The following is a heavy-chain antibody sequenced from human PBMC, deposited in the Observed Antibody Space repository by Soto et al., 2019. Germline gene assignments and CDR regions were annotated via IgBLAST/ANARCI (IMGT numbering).Heavy chain of an antibody. CDR1: GFTFSSYG. CDR2: IWYDGSNK. V-gene: IGHV3-33*01. CDR3: ASSSLGVQLWLPLDY. J-gene: IGHJ4*02. Sequence: PGGSLRLSCAASGFTFSSYGMHWVRQAPGKGLEWVAVIWYDGSNKYYADSVKGRFTISRDNSKNTLYLQMNSLRAEDTAVYYCASSSLGVQLWLPLDYWGLGTLVTVSS. D-gene: IGHD5-18*01.